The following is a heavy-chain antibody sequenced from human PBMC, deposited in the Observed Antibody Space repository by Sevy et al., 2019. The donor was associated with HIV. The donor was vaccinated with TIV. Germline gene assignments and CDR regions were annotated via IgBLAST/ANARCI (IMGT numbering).Heavy chain of an antibody. CDR3: AKDYCSGGSCYSTTFDY. D-gene: IGHD2-15*01. CDR1: GFTFSSYA. CDR2: ISGSGGST. J-gene: IGHJ4*02. V-gene: IGHV3-23*01. Sequence: GGSLRLSCAASGFTFSSYAMSWVRQAPGKGLEWVSAISGSGGSTYYADSVKGRFTISRDNSKNTLYLQMNSLRAEDTAVYYCAKDYCSGGSCYSTTFDYWGQGTLVTVSS.